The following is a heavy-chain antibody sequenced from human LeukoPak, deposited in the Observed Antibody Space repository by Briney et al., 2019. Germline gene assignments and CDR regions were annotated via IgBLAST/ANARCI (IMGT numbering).Heavy chain of an antibody. CDR3: ARDQGSLTRSWYTGY. D-gene: IGHD6-13*01. CDR2: INPYSGDT. Sequence: ASVKVSCKASGYTFTGYHIHWVRQAPGQGLEWMGRINPYSGDTNFAQKFQGRVTMTRDTSITTAYLDLSSLTPDDTAVYFCARDQGSLTRSWYTGYWGQGTQVTVSS. V-gene: IGHV1-2*06. CDR1: GYTFTGYH. J-gene: IGHJ4*02.